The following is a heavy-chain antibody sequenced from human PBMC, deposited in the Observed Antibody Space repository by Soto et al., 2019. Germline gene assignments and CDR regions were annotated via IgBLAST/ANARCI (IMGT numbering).Heavy chain of an antibody. V-gene: IGHV3-23*01. CDR3: ARDRSGDPLWGQAEFDY. J-gene: IGHJ4*02. D-gene: IGHD2-21*01. Sequence: GGSLRLSCVASGFAFSDYAMSWVRQAPGKGLEWVSSISAGGSDTYYADSVKGRFTVSRVNSESTLYLQMNSLRAEDTAIYYCARDRSGDPLWGQAEFDYWGQGTLVTVSS. CDR1: GFAFSDYA. CDR2: ISAGGSDT.